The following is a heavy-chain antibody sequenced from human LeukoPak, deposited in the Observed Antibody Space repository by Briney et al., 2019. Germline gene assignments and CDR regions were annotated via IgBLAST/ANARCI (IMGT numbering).Heavy chain of an antibody. CDR1: GFTFSSYA. Sequence: GGSLRLSCAASGFTFSSYAMHWVRQAPGKGLEYVSAISSNGGSTYYANSVKGRFTISRDNSKNTLYLKMCSLRAEDMAVYYCAKIAAAGTTMYYFDYWGQGTLVTVSS. D-gene: IGHD6-13*01. J-gene: IGHJ4*02. CDR2: ISSNGGST. CDR3: AKIAAAGTTMYYFDY. V-gene: IGHV3-64*01.